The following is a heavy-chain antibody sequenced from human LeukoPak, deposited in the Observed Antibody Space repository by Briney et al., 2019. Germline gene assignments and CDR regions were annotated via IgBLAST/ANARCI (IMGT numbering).Heavy chain of an antibody. CDR3: ARGGYHRPAFDI. Sequence: PGGSLRLSCAASGFTFSSYSMTWVHQAPGKGVGWVSYIRSSSSTIYYADSVKGRFTISRDNAKNPLYLQVNSLRAEDTAVYYCARGGYHRPAFDIWGQGTMVTVSS. J-gene: IGHJ3*02. CDR2: IRSSSSTI. D-gene: IGHD5-12*01. CDR1: GFTFSSYS. V-gene: IGHV3-48*01.